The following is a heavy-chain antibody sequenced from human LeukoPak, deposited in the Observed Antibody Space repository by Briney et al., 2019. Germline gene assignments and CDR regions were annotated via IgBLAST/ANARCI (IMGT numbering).Heavy chain of an antibody. D-gene: IGHD6-19*01. CDR3: ARISSGWSLGAFDI. V-gene: IGHV5-51*01. CDR1: GYSFTSYW. J-gene: IGHJ3*02. CDR2: IYPGDSDT. Sequence: GGSLRLSCKGSGYSFTSYWIGWVRQMPGKGLEWMGIIYPGDSDTRYSPSFQGQVTISADKSISTAYLQWSSLKASDTAMYYCARISSGWSLGAFDIWGQGTMVTVSS.